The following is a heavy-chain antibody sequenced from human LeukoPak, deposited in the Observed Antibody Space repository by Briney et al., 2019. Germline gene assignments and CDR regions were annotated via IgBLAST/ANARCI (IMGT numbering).Heavy chain of an antibody. Sequence: PSETLSLTCTVSGGSISSYYWSWIRQPAGKGLEWIGYIYYSGSTNYNPSLKSRVTISVDTSKNQFSLKLSSVTAADTAVYYCARDPGTIVGATHDAFDIWGQGTMVTVSS. CDR2: IYYSGST. D-gene: IGHD1-26*01. CDR1: GGSISSYY. V-gene: IGHV4-59*01. CDR3: ARDPGTIVGATHDAFDI. J-gene: IGHJ3*02.